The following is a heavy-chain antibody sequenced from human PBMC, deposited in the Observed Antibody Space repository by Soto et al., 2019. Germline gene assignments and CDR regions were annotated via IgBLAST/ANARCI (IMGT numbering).Heavy chain of an antibody. J-gene: IGHJ4*02. CDR1: GFTFNTYA. D-gene: IGHD6-19*01. V-gene: IGHV3-23*01. Sequence: PGGSLRLSCAASGFTFNTYAMSWVRQAPGKGLEWVSAISDSGGRTYYVDSVKGRFTISRDNSKNTLYLQMSSLRAEDTAVYFCAKELVNSGWTYFDYWGQGTLVTV. CDR3: AKELVNSGWTYFDY. CDR2: ISDSGGRT.